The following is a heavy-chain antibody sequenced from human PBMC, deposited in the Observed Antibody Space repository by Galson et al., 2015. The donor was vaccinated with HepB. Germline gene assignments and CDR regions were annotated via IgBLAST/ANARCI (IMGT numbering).Heavy chain of an antibody. J-gene: IGHJ6*02. Sequence: SLRLSCAASGFTFSSYSMNWVRQAPGKGLEWVSYISSSSSTIYYADSVKGRFTISRDNAKNSLYLQMNSLRDEDTAVYYCAREEQLALPYYYGMDVWGQGTTVTVSS. V-gene: IGHV3-48*02. CDR3: AREEQLALPYYYGMDV. D-gene: IGHD6-6*01. CDR2: ISSSSSTI. CDR1: GFTFSSYS.